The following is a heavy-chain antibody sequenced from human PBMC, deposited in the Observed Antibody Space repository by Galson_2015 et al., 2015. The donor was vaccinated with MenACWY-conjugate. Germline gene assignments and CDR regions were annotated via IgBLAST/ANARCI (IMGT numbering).Heavy chain of an antibody. CDR3: AKWAWRSGDDAVTRPFDL. V-gene: IGHV3-30*02. CDR1: GFTFSTYD. Sequence: SLRLSCAGAGFTFSTYDIHWVRQAPGKGLEWVAFIRSDGNTTYYSDSVKGRFTISRDNSKNTLYLQMNSLRPEDTSVYYCAKWAWRSGDDAVTRPFDLWGQGTLVTVSS. D-gene: IGHD5-12*01. J-gene: IGHJ4*02. CDR2: IRSDGNTT.